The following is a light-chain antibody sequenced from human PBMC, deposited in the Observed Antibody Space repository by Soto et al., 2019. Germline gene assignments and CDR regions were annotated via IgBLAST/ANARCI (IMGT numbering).Light chain of an antibody. J-gene: IGLJ1*01. CDR3: NSFRVSHLYV. Sequence: HSVLTQHTSVSGSPVQTITISCIGTSTDVGGYNAVSWYQHHPGKAPKLIIYEVTLRPSGVSDLFSASKSGNTAPLTISGLQAEDEADYYCNSFRVSHLYVFGTGTKVTVL. CDR1: STDVGGYNA. V-gene: IGLV2-14*01. CDR2: EVT.